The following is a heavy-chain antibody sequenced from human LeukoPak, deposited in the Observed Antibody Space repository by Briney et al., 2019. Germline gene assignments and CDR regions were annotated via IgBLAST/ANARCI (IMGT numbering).Heavy chain of an antibody. J-gene: IGHJ4*02. CDR1: GFTFNDAY. CDR2: IKSKSNDGTT. V-gene: IGHV3-15*01. CDR3: TTDGGYDSRWYNW. Sequence: EGSLRLSCTASGFTFNDAYLSWVRQAPGKGLEWVGRIKSKSNDGTTDYGAPVKGRFTISRDDSKNTPYLQMNSLKIEDTAIYYCTTDGGYDSRWYNWWGQGTLVTVSS. D-gene: IGHD1-20*01.